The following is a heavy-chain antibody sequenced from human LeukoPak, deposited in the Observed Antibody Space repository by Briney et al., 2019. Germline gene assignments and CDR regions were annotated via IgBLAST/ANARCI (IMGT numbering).Heavy chain of an antibody. J-gene: IGHJ4*02. CDR2: ISYDGSNK. CDR1: GFTFSSYA. V-gene: IGHV3-30-3*01. Sequence: PGRSLRLSCAASGFTFSSYAMHWVRQAPGKGLEWVSVISYDGSNKYYADSVKGRFTISRDNSKNTLYLQMNSLRAEDTAVYYCARGAPGGYYGYYFDYWGQGTLVTVSS. D-gene: IGHD3-3*01. CDR3: ARGAPGGYYGYYFDY.